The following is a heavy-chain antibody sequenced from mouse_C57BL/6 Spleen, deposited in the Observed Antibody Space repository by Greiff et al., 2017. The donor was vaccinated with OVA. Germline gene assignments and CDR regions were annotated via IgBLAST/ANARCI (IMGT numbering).Heavy chain of an antibody. CDR1: GYTFTSYW. D-gene: IGHD1-1*01. V-gene: IGHV1-5*01. J-gene: IGHJ2*01. CDR3: TRSNGSSYYFDY. Sequence: EVQVVESGTVLARPGASVKMSCKTSGYTFTSYWMHWVKQRPGQGLEWIGAIYPGNSDTSYNQKFKGKAKLTAVTSASTAYMELSSLTNEDSAVYYCTRSNGSSYYFDYWGQGTTLTVSS. CDR2: IYPGNSDT.